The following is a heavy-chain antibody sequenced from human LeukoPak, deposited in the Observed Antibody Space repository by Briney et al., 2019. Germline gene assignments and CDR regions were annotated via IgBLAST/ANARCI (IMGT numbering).Heavy chain of an antibody. CDR1: GFTFSSYW. V-gene: IGHV3-7*03. D-gene: IGHD2-2*01. J-gene: IGHJ3*02. CDR2: IKQDGSEK. CDR3: ARDRRNIVVVPAAIRDAFDI. Sequence: GGSLRLSCAASGFTFSSYWMSWVRQAPGKGLEWVANIKQDGSEKYYVNSVKGRFTISRDNAKNSLYLQMNSLRAEDTAVYYCARDRRNIVVVPAAIRDAFDIWGQGTMVTVSS.